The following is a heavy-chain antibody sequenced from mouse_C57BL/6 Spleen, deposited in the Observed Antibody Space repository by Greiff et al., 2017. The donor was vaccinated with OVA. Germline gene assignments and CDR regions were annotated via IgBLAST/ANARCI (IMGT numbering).Heavy chain of an antibody. D-gene: IGHD2-4*01. CDR3: TSLYDYDEGYFDY. CDR1: GYTFTDYE. J-gene: IGHJ2*01. CDR2: IDPETGGT. V-gene: IGHV1-15*01. Sequence: QVQLQQSGAELVRPGASVTLSCKASGYTFTDYEMPWVKQTPVHGLEWIGAIDPETGGTAYNQKFKGKAILTADKSSSTAYMELRSLTSEDSAVYYCTSLYDYDEGYFDYRGQGTTLTVAT.